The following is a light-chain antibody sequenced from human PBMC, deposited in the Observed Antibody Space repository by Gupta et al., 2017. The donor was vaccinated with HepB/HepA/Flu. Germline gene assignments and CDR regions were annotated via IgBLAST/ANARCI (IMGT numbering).Light chain of an antibody. J-gene: IGKJ3*01. CDR1: QSISSY. Sequence: DIQMTQSPSSLSASVGDRVTITCRASQSISSYLNWYQQKPGKAPKLLIYAASSLQSGVPSRFSGSGSGTDFTLTISRLQPEDFATYYCQQRDSTPRNFGHGTKVDIK. V-gene: IGKV1-39*01. CDR2: AAS. CDR3: QQRDSTPRN.